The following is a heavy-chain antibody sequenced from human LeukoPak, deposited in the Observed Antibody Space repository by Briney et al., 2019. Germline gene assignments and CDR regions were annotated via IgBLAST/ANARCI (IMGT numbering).Heavy chain of an antibody. J-gene: IGHJ4*02. CDR1: GSTFTVCY. V-gene: IGHV1-2*02. Sequence: ASVKVSCKASGSTFTVCYMHWVRQAPGQGLEWMGWINPNSGGTNYTQKIQGSVTMTRETSISTAYMELSRLRSEDTAVYYCARVYGYSSGRAVGFLGYWGQGTLVTVSS. CDR3: ARVYGYSSGRAVGFLGY. D-gene: IGHD6-19*01. CDR2: INPNSGGT.